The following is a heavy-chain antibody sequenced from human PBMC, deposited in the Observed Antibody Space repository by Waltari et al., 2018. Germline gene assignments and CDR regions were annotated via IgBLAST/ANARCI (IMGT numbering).Heavy chain of an antibody. CDR1: GFTFSSYA. D-gene: IGHD3-3*01. J-gene: IGHJ5*02. CDR3: ARDIGTIFGVVPYGWFDP. Sequence: EVQLLESGGGLVQPGGSLRLSCAASGFTFSSYAMSWVRPAPGKGLEWVSAISGSVGSTYYADSVKGRFTISRDNSKNTLYLQMNSLRAEDTAVYYCARDIGTIFGVVPYGWFDPWGQGTLVTVSS. V-gene: IGHV3-23*01. CDR2: ISGSVGST.